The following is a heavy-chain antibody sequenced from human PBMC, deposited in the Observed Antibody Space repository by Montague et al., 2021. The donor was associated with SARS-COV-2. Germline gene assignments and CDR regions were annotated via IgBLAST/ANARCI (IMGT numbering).Heavy chain of an antibody. V-gene: IGHV4-34*01. J-gene: IGHJ3*01. CDR2: INHTGSA. CDR1: SGSFSDFY. CDR3: ARGQVTISGVLIFIPAAGHLDD. Sequence: SETLSLTCAVYSGSFSDFYWTWIRQSPGKGLEWIGEINHTGSATYNPSLKGRVALSRDTSKNQFSLKLPSVTPADTAVYYCARGQVTISGVLIFIPAAGHLDDWGQGTSVTVSS. D-gene: IGHD3-3*01.